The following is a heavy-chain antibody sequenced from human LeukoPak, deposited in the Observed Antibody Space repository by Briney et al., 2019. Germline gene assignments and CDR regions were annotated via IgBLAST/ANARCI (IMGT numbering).Heavy chain of an antibody. CDR1: GFTFSSYA. D-gene: IGHD3-22*01. Sequence: PGGSLRLSCAASGFTFSSYAMHWVRQAPGKGLEWVAVISYDGSNKYYAGSVKGRFTISRDNSKNTLYLQMNSLRAEDTAVYYCARAYYDSSGYYYWPAYWGQGTLVTVSS. CDR3: ARAYYDSSGYYYWPAY. J-gene: IGHJ4*02. V-gene: IGHV3-30-3*01. CDR2: ISYDGSNK.